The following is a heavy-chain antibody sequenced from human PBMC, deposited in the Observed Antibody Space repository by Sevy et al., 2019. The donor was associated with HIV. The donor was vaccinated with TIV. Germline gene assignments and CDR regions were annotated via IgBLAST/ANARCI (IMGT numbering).Heavy chain of an antibody. J-gene: IGHJ4*02. CDR2: ISWNGGTI. CDR3: ARGTTWSGIEDY. Sequence: GGSLRLSCAASGFTFGDYTMHWVRQAPGKGLEWVSGISWNGGTIAYADSVKGRFTVSRDDAKNSLSLQMNSLREADTAVYYCARGTTWSGIEDYWGPGTLVTVSS. D-gene: IGHD1-26*01. CDR1: GFTFGDYT. V-gene: IGHV3-9*01.